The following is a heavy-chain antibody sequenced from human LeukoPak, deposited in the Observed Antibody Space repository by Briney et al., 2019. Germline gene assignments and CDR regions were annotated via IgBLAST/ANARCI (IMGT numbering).Heavy chain of an antibody. CDR1: GYIFSNHG. CDR2: TSYNGNT. Sequence: SSVNVSCKASGYIFSNHGISWVRQAPGLGLEWMGWTSYNGNTNYAQKFQDRVTMTTDTSTTTAYMELRSLESDDKAVYYCARHSGSGWQALGYWGQGTLVTVSS. CDR3: ARHSGSGWQALGY. J-gene: IGHJ4*02. D-gene: IGHD6-19*01. V-gene: IGHV1-18*04.